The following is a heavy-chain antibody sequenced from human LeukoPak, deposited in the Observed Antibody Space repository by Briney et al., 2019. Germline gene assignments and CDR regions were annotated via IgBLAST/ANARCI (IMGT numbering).Heavy chain of an antibody. CDR1: GFTFSSYA. D-gene: IGHD3-22*01. CDR2: ISGSGDNT. CDR3: AKGSYYDSSGSFYFDY. J-gene: IGHJ4*02. V-gene: IGHV3-23*01. Sequence: GGSLRLSCAASGFTFSSYAMSWVRQSPGKGLEWVSGISGSGDNTYYADSVKGRFTISRDTSKNTLYVQVNSLGTEDTAAYYCAKGSYYDSSGSFYFDYWGQGTLVTVSS.